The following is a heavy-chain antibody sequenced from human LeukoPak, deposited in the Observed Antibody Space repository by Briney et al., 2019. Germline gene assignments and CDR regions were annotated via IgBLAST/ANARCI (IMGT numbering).Heavy chain of an antibody. Sequence: GGSLRLSCAASGFTFSSYGMHWVRQAPGKGLERVAFIRYDGSNKYYADSVKGRFTISRDNSKNTLYLQMNSLRAEDTAVYYCAKDGQWLANYYYYYMDVWGKGTTVTISS. CDR1: GFTFSSYG. D-gene: IGHD6-19*01. CDR2: IRYDGSNK. J-gene: IGHJ6*03. CDR3: AKDGQWLANYYYYYMDV. V-gene: IGHV3-30*02.